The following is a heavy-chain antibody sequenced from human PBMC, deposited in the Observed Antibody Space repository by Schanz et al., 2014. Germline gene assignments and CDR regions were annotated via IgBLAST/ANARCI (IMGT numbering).Heavy chain of an antibody. CDR3: AKVAPAATYLDS. CDR1: GFTFSNHA. Sequence: EVHLLESGGGLVQPGGSLRLSCAASGFTFSNHALSWVRQAPGKGLEWVSHINSDGTTTTYADSVKGRFTISRDNAKNSLFLQMNSLSAEDTAVYYCAKVAPAATYLDSWGLGTLVTVSS. J-gene: IGHJ4*02. CDR2: INSDGTTT. V-gene: IGHV3-23*01. D-gene: IGHD2-2*01.